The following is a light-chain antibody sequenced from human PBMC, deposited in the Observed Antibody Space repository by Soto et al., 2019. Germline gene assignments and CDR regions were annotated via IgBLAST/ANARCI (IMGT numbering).Light chain of an antibody. Sequence: EIVLTQSPGTLSLSPGERATLSCRTSQSCRRSHLAWYQQKPGQAPRLLIYGASSRATGIPDRFSGSGSGTDFTLTISRLEPEDFAVYHCQQYSSSPLTFGGGAKVDIK. CDR1: QSCRRSH. CDR3: QQYSSSPLT. J-gene: IGKJ4*01. CDR2: GAS. V-gene: IGKV3-20*01.